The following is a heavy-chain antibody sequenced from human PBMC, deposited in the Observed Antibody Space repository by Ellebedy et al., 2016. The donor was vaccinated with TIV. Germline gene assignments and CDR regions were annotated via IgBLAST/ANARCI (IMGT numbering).Heavy chain of an antibody. V-gene: IGHV3-30*03. J-gene: IGHJ4*02. CDR1: GFRFSSFG. Sequence: GESLKISXAASGFRFSSFGMYWLRQAPGKGLEWVAVISYDESHKYYAESVKGRFTISRDNSKNTVSLQMNSLRPEDTAVYYCARGTGWYPDYWGQGTLVTVSS. CDR2: ISYDESHK. D-gene: IGHD6-19*01. CDR3: ARGTGWYPDY.